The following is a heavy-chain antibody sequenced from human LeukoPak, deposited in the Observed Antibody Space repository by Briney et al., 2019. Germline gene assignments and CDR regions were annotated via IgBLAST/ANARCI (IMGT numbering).Heavy chain of an antibody. CDR3: ARDRGVVGLYDP. J-gene: IGHJ5*02. D-gene: IGHD2-21*01. CDR2: IKQDGSEK. V-gene: IGHV3-7*01. CDR1: GSTFSNYV. Sequence: GGSLRLSCAASGSTFSNYVMRWVRQAPGKGLEWVANIKQDGSEKYYVDSVKGRLTISRDNAKNSLYLQMNSLRVEDTAVYYCARDRGVVGLYDPWGQGTLVTVSS.